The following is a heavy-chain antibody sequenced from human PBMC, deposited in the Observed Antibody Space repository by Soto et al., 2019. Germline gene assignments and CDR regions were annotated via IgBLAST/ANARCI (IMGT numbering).Heavy chain of an antibody. CDR2: IYPGDSDT. Sequence: GESLKISCKGSGYSFTSYWIGWMRQMPGKGLEWMGIIYPGDSDTRYSPSFQGQVTISADKSISTAYLQWSSLKASDTAMYYCASHIAAAGTGSYYYGMDVWGQGTTVTVSS. CDR3: ASHIAAAGTGSYYYGMDV. CDR1: GYSFTSYW. J-gene: IGHJ6*02. V-gene: IGHV5-51*01. D-gene: IGHD6-13*01.